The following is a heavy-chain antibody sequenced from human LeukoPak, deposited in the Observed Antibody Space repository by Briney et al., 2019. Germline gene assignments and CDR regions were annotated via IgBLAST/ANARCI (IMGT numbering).Heavy chain of an antibody. CDR3: ARVHLSGYSDY. CDR1: GGSFSGYY. J-gene: IGHJ4*02. V-gene: IGHV4-34*01. CDR2: INHSGST. D-gene: IGHD3-9*01. Sequence: SETLSLTCAVYGGSFSGYYWSWIRQPPGKGLEWIGEINHSGSTNYNPSLKSRVTISVDTSKNQFSLKLSSVTAADTAVYYCARVHLSGYSDYWGQGTLVTVSS.